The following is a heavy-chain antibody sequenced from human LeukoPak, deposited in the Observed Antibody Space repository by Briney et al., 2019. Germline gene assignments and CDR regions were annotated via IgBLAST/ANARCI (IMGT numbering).Heavy chain of an antibody. CDR1: GFSFSSYG. CDR2: IAADGKDK. Sequence: GGSLRLSCAASGFSFSSYGMHWGRQAPGKGLEWVAAIAADGKDKHHADSVRGRFTISRDNSKNTLYLQMNSLRTEDTAVYYCSRDRGRIAVYHFDYWGQGTLVTVSS. V-gene: IGHV3-30*19. CDR3: SRDRGRIAVYHFDY. J-gene: IGHJ4*02. D-gene: IGHD6-19*01.